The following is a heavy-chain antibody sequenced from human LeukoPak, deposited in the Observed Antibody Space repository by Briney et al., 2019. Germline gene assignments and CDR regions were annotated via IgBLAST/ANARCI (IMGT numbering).Heavy chain of an antibody. CDR3: AKESGKFDY. V-gene: IGHV3-43*02. CDR2: ISGDGVST. CDR1: GLPIADFA. J-gene: IGHJ4*02. Sequence: PGGSLRLSCVASGLPIADFAMHWFRQAPVKGLEWVSLISGDGVSTFYADSVKGRFSISRDNSKNSLYLEMNSLRTEDAAMYYCAKESGKFDYWGQGTLVAVSS.